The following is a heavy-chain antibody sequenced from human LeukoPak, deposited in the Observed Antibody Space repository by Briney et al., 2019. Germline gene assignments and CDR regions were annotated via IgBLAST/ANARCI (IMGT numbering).Heavy chain of an antibody. Sequence: SESLSLTCTVSGGSISSYHWSWIRQPPGKGLEWIGSIYYSGSTYYNPSLKSRVTISVDTSKNQFSLKLSSVTAADTAVYYCASHRHYDSGIGFDYWGQGTLSPSPQ. CDR3: ASHRHYDSGIGFDY. D-gene: IGHD3-3*01. V-gene: IGHV4-59*05. CDR1: GGSISSYH. J-gene: IGHJ4*02. CDR2: IYYSGST.